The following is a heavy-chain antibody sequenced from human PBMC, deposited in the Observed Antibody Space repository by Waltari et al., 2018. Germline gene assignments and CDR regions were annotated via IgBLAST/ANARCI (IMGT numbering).Heavy chain of an antibody. V-gene: IGHV3-15*01. D-gene: IGHD6-13*01. CDR1: GFTCSNAW. CDR3: TTPRRIAAAGTNRVWAAFDI. Sequence: EVQLVESGGGLVKPGGSLRLSCAASGFTCSNAWISWVRQAPGKGLEWVGRIKSKTDGGTTDYAAPVKGRFTISRDDSKNTLYLQMNSLKTEDTAVYYCTTPRRIAAAGTNRVWAAFDIWGQGTMVTVSS. CDR2: IKSKTDGGTT. J-gene: IGHJ3*02.